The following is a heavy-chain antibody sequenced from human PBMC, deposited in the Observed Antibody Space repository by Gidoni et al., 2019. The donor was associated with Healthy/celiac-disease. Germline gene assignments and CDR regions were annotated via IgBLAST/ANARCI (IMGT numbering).Heavy chain of an antibody. D-gene: IGHD3-16*02. Sequence: QVQLQQSGPGLVMPSPTLSLPCTVSGGSISSGGYYWGWIRQHPGKGLEWSGYIYYSGSTYYNPSLKSRVTISVYTSKIQFALKPSSATSADTAVYYCARLSDVYVWGSYRSLDYWGQGTLVTVSS. V-gene: IGHV4-31*03. CDR2: IYYSGST. CDR3: ARLSDVYVWGSYRSLDY. J-gene: IGHJ4*02. CDR1: GGSISSGGYY.